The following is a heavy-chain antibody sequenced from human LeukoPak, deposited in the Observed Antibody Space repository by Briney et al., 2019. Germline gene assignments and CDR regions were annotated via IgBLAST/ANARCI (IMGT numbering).Heavy chain of an antibody. CDR2: IYPGDSDT. V-gene: IGHV5-51*01. CDR1: GYSFTSYC. CDR3: ARRSPLFGDAFDI. Sequence: AESLKISCKGSGYSFTSYCIGWVRQMPGQGLEWMGIIYPGDSDTRYSPSFQGQVIISADKSISTAYLQWSSLKASDTAMYYCARRSPLFGDAFDIWGQGTMVSVSS. D-gene: IGHD3-16*01. J-gene: IGHJ3*02.